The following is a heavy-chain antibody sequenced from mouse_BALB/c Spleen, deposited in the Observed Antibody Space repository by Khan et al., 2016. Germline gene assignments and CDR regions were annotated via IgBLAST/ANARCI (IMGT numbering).Heavy chain of an antibody. CDR3: GPYYYGSSSWFAY. D-gene: IGHD1-1*01. CDR2: INPYNGDT. V-gene: IGHV1-37*01. J-gene: IGHJ3*01. Sequence: EVELVESGPELVKPGASVKISCKASGYSFTGYFMNWVKQSHGKSLEWIGRINPYNGDTFYNQKFKGKATLTVDKSSSTAHMKLLSLSSDDSAVYYCGPYYYGSSSWFAYWDQGTLVTVSA. CDR1: GYSFTGYF.